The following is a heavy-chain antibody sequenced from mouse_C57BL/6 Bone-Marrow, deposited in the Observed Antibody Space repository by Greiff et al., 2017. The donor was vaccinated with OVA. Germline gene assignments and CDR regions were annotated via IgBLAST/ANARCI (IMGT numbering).Heavy chain of an antibody. Sequence: VNLVESGAELAKPGASVKLSCKASGYTFTSYWMHWVKQRPGQGLEWIGYINPSSGYTKYNQKFKDKATLTADKSSSTAYMQLSSLTSEDSAVYYCARMGFVYYGSSSYWGQGTSVTVSS. CDR1: GYTFTSYW. CDR2: INPSSGYT. J-gene: IGHJ4*01. V-gene: IGHV1-7*01. D-gene: IGHD1-1*01. CDR3: ARMGFVYYGSSSY.